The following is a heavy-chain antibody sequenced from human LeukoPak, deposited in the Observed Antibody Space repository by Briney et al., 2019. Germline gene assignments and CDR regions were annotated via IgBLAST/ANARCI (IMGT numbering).Heavy chain of an antibody. CDR3: PITMLRGGFDAFDI. CDR1: GGSISRSSHY. J-gene: IGHJ3*02. D-gene: IGHD3-10*01. CDR2: IYYSGTT. Sequence: SETLSLTCTVPGGSISRSSHYWGWICQPPGKGLEWIGSIYYSGTTYYNPSLKSRVTMSLDTSKNQFSLKLSSVTAADTAVYYCPITMLRGGFDAFDIWGQGTMVTVSS. V-gene: IGHV4-39*01.